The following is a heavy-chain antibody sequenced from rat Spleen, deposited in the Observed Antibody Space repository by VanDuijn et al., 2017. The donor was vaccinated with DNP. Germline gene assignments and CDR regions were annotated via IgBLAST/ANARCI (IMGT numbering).Heavy chain of an antibody. J-gene: IGHJ2*01. Sequence: EVQLVEPGGGLVQPGRSLKLSCAASGFTSSNYGMHWIRQAPTQGLEWVASISPSGGSTYYQDSVKGRFTISRNNAKNTLYLQMDSLRSEDTATYYCASHDYSYWGQGVMVTVS. CDR1: GFTSSNYG. CDR3: ASHDYSY. CDR2: ISPSGGST. V-gene: IGHV5-19*01. D-gene: IGHD1-7*01.